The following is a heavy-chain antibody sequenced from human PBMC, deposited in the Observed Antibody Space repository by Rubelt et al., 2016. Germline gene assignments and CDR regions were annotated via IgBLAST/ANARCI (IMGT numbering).Heavy chain of an antibody. J-gene: IGHJ4*02. CDR3: ATYVDRMTTVIRDY. CDR2: ISYDGSNK. D-gene: IGHD4-11*01. Sequence: QVQLVESGGGVVQPGRSLRLSCAASGFTFSTYAMHWVRQAPDKGLEWVAVISYDGSNKYYADSVKGRFTISRDNSKNTLYLQMNSLRVEDTAVYYCATYVDRMTTVIRDYWGQGTLVTVSS. CDR1: GFTFSTYA. V-gene: IGHV3-30*04.